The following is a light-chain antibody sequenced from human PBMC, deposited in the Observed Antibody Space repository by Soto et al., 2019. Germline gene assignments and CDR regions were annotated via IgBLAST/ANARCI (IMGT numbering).Light chain of an antibody. CDR1: QSVSSN. J-gene: IGKJ2*01. V-gene: IGKV3-15*01. Sequence: EIVMTQSPANLSVSPGERATLPCRASQSVSSNLAWYQQKPGQGPRLLIYGAATRATSIPARFSGRGSGTEYADTITSLQSEEFAANYSQQYNKVFPYTFGRGTKQEIK. CDR2: GAA. CDR3: QQYNKVFPYT.